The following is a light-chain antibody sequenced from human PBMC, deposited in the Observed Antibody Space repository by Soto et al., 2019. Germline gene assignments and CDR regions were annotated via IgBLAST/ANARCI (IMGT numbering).Light chain of an antibody. CDR1: HDITSF. CDR2: DAS. CDR3: QHCDYPPI. J-gene: IGKJ3*01. V-gene: IGKV1-33*01. Sequence: DIQMTQSPSSLSASVGDRVTITCQASHDITSFLNWYQHKPGRAPKLLIYDASILEAGVPTRFSGSGSGTHFTFTISSLQPEDVATYYGQHCDYPPIFGPGTTVDFK.